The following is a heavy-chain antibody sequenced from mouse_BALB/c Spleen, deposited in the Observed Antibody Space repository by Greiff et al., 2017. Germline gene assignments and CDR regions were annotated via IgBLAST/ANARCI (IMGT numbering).Heavy chain of an antibody. D-gene: IGHD3-3*01. V-gene: IGHV3-2*02. CDR3: ARKGDWYYAMDY. CDR2: ISYSGST. Sequence: EVMLVESGPGLVKPSQSLSLTCTVTGYSITSDYAWNWIRQFPGNKLEWMGYISYSGSTSYNPSLKSRISITRDTSKNQFFLQLNSVTTEDTATYYCARKGDWYYAMDYWGQGTSVTVSS. CDR1: GYSITSDYA. J-gene: IGHJ4*01.